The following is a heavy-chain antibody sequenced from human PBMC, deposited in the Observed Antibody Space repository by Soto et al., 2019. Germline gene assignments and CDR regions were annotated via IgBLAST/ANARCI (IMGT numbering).Heavy chain of an antibody. CDR3: ARDGRTYSSSARRRATFDY. Sequence: PGGSLRLSCAASGFTFSSYGMHWVRQAPGKGLEWVAVIWYDGSNKYYADSVKGRFTISRDNSRNTLYLQMNSLRAEDTAVYYCARDGRTYSSSARRRATFDYWGQGT. J-gene: IGHJ4*02. CDR1: GFTFSSYG. V-gene: IGHV3-33*01. D-gene: IGHD6-6*01. CDR2: IWYDGSNK.